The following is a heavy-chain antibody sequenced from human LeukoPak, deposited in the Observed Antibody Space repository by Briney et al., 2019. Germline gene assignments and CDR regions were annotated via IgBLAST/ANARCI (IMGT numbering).Heavy chain of an antibody. D-gene: IGHD2-2*01. CDR2: IYYSGST. CDR1: GGSISSYY. Sequence: PSETLSLTCTVSGGSISSYYWSWIRQPPGKGLEWIGYIYYSGSTNYNPSLKSRVTISVDTSKNQFSLKLSSVTAADTAVYYCASHYCSSTSCPSNWFDPWGQGTLVTVSS. CDR3: ASHYCSSTSCPSNWFDP. J-gene: IGHJ5*02. V-gene: IGHV4-59*01.